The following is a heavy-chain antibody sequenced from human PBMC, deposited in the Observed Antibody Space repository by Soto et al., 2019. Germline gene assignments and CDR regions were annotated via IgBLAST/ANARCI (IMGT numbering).Heavy chain of an antibody. Sequence: QVQLVESGGGVVQPGRSLRLSCAASGFTFSSYGMHWVRQAPGKGLEWVAVIWYDGSNKYYADSVKGRFTISRDNSKNTLYLQMNSLRAEDTAVYYCARDDSPGWQQQLVRNYYYYGMDVWGQGTTVTVSS. CDR1: GFTFSSYG. J-gene: IGHJ6*02. CDR3: ARDDSPGWQQQLVRNYYYYGMDV. V-gene: IGHV3-33*01. D-gene: IGHD6-13*01. CDR2: IWYDGSNK.